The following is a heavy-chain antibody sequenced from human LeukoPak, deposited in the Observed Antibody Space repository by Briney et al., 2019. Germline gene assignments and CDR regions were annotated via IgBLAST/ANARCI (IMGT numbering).Heavy chain of an antibody. CDR3: AKGHSSGWYYFDY. CDR2: INSDGSST. V-gene: IGHV3-74*01. J-gene: IGHJ4*02. D-gene: IGHD6-19*01. Sequence: GGSLRLSCAASGFTFSSNWMHWVRQTPGKGLVWVSQINSDGSSTNYADSVKGRFTISRDNAKNSLYLQMNSLRAEDMALYYCAKGHSSGWYYFDYWGQGTLVTVSS. CDR1: GFTFSSNW.